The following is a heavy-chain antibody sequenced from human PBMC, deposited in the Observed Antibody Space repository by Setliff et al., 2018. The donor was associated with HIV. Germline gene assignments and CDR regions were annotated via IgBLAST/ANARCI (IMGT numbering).Heavy chain of an antibody. CDR3: ARDGTAAAPTWFDP. J-gene: IGHJ5*02. V-gene: IGHV3-21*01. CDR2: ISSSSSYI. CDR1: GFTFSTYA. D-gene: IGHD6-13*01. Sequence: GGSLRLSCAASGFTFSTYAMSWVRQAPGKGLEWVSSISSSSSYIYYADSVQGRFTISRDNAKNSLYLQMNSLRAEDTAVYYCARDGTAAAPTWFDPWGQGTLVTVSS.